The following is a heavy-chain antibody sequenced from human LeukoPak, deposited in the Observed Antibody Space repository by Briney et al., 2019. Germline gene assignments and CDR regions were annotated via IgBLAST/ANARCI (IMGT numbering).Heavy chain of an antibody. D-gene: IGHD1-26*01. CDR2: LDPEDGET. V-gene: IGHV1-24*01. Sequence: ASVTVSFKVSGYTLTELSMHWVRQAPGKGLEWMGGLDPEDGETIYAQKFQGRVTMTEDTSTDTAYMELSSLRAEDTAVYYCATHSGSYMTFQHWGQGTLVTVSS. J-gene: IGHJ1*01. CDR1: GYTLTELS. CDR3: ATHSGSYMTFQH.